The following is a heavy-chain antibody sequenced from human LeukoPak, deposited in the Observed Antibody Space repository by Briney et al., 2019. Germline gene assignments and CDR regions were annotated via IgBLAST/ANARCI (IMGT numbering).Heavy chain of an antibody. CDR1: GFTFSNYN. CDR3: AKDLSRAVAADWFDP. CDR2: SSDSGSSK. V-gene: IGHV3-23*01. Sequence: GGALRLSSAASGFTFSNYNTSWGRQAPGEGLEWGSCSSDSGSSKYYADSVKGRFTISRANSKNTLYLQMTNLRAADTAEYYCAKDLSRAVAADWFDPWDQGSLVTVSS. D-gene: IGHD6-19*01. J-gene: IGHJ5*02.